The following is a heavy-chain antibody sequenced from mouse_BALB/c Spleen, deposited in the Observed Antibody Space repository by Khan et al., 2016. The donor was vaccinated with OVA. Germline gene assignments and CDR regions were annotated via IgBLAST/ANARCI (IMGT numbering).Heavy chain of an antibody. Sequence: EVALVESGGDLVKPGGSLRLSCAASGFTFSTYGLSWVRQPPDKRLEWVANINSDGDYTYYPDTVKERFTISRNNAENTLYLQMSRLQSEDTAIYYCASHLTGSFAYWGQGTLVTVSA. CDR1: GFTFSTYG. CDR2: INSDGDYT. CDR3: ASHLTGSFAY. J-gene: IGHJ3*01. V-gene: IGHV5-6*01. D-gene: IGHD4-1*01.